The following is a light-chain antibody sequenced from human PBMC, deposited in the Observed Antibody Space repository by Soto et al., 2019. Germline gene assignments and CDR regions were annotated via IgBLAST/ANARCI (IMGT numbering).Light chain of an antibody. J-gene: IGLJ1*01. V-gene: IGLV3-25*02. Sequence: SHALTQPPSVSVSPGQTARITCSGDALPKQYAYWYQQKPGQAPVVVIYKDNGRPSGIPERFSGSSSGTTVTLTISGVQAEDEAYYYCQSSDSSGRYPYVFGTGTKVTVL. CDR2: KDN. CDR1: ALPKQY. CDR3: QSSDSSGRYPYV.